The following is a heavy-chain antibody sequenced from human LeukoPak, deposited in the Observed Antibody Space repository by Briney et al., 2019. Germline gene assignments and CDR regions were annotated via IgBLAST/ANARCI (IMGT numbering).Heavy chain of an antibody. J-gene: IGHJ6*02. Sequence: SQTLSLTCAISGDSVSSNSAAWNWIRQPPSRGLEWLGRTYYRSKWYNDYAVSVKSRITINPDTSKNQFSLQLNSVTPEDTAVFYCAREAGSYYYDSSGYPYYYYYGMDVWGQGTTVTVSS. D-gene: IGHD3-22*01. CDR3: AREAGSYYYDSSGYPYYYYYGMDV. V-gene: IGHV6-1*01. CDR2: TYYRSKWYN. CDR1: GDSVSSNSAA.